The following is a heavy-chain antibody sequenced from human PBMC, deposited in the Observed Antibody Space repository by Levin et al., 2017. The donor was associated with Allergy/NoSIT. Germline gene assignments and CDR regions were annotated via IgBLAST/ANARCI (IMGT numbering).Heavy chain of an antibody. CDR3: ASRRWAIGYQLLGWNWFDP. CDR1: GGSFSGYY. V-gene: IGHV4-34*01. D-gene: IGHD2-2*01. CDR2: INHSGST. Sequence: PSETLSLTCAVYGGSFSGYYWSWIRQPPGKGLEWIGEINHSGSTNYNPSLKSRVTISVDTSKNQFSLKLSSVTAADTAVYYCASRRWAIGYQLLGWNWFDPWGQGTLVTVSS. J-gene: IGHJ5*02.